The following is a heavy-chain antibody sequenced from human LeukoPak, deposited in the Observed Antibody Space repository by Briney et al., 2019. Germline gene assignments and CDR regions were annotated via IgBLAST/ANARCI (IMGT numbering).Heavy chain of an antibody. D-gene: IGHD3-9*01. CDR2: IYYTGAT. V-gene: IGHV4-31*03. Sequence: SQTLSLTCTVSGVSISSGGYYWTWIRQHPAKGLEWLGYIYYTGATYYNPSVKSRLTLSVGTSENQFSLRLGSVTAADTAVYYCARALGYDVLTGYNRGWFFDLWGRGTLVTVSS. CDR3: ARALGYDVLTGYNRGWFFDL. J-gene: IGHJ2*01. CDR1: GVSISSGGYY.